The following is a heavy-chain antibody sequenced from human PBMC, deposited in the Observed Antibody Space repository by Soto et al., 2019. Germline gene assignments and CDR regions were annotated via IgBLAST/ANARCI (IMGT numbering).Heavy chain of an antibody. J-gene: IGHJ4*02. CDR2: IIPIFGTA. CDR3: ARGRVPVVPGYYFDY. Sequence: SVKVCGKASGGTFSSYAISWVRQAPGQGLEWMGGIIPIFGTAHYAQKFQGRVTITADESTSTAYMELSSLRSEDTAVYYCARGRVPVVPGYYFDYWGQGTLVTVSS. D-gene: IGHD2-21*01. CDR1: GGTFSSYA. V-gene: IGHV1-69*13.